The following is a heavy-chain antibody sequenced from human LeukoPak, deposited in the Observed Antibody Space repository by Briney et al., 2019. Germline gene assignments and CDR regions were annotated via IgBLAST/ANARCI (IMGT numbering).Heavy chain of an antibody. J-gene: IGHJ3*02. Sequence: GGSLRLSCAASGFTFSSYGMHWVRQAPGKGLEWVAVISYDGSNKYYADSVKGRFTISRDNSKNTLYLQMNSLRAEDTAVCYCAKIPAGGGDSARAFDIWGQGTMVTVSS. V-gene: IGHV3-30*18. CDR3: AKIPAGGGDSARAFDI. CDR1: GFTFSSYG. D-gene: IGHD2-21*02. CDR2: ISYDGSNK.